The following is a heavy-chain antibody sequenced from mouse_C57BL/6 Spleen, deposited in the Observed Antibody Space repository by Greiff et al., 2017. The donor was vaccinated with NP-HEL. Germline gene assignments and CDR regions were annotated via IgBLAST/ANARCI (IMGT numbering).Heavy chain of an antibody. J-gene: IGHJ2*01. V-gene: IGHV8-8*01. Sequence: QVTLKVCGPGILQPSQTLSLTCSFSGFSLSTFGMGVGWLRQPSGKGLEWLAHIWWDDDKYYNPALKSRLTISKDTSKNQVFLKIAKVDTADTATYYCARIVTAQGTSLDYWGQGTTLTVAS. CDR3: ARIVTAQGTSLDY. CDR1: GFSLSTFGMG. CDR2: IWWDDDK. D-gene: IGHD3-2*02.